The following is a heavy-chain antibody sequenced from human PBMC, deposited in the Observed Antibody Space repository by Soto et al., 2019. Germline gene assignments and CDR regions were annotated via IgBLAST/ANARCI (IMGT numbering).Heavy chain of an antibody. Sequence: ASVKVSCKASGGTFSSYAISWVRQAPGQGLEWMGGIIPIFGTANYAQKFQGRVTITADESTSTAYMELSSLRSEDTAVYYCARAPPPYDSSGYDYWGQATLSTVSS. CDR2: IIPIFGTA. J-gene: IGHJ4*02. V-gene: IGHV1-69*13. CDR1: GGTFSSYA. CDR3: ARAPPPYDSSGYDY. D-gene: IGHD3-22*01.